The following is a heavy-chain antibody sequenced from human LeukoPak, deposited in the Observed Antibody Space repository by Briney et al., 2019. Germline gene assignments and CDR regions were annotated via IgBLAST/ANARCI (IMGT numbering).Heavy chain of an antibody. J-gene: IGHJ3*02. Sequence: ASVKVSWKASGYTFTSYGISWVRQAPGQGLEWMGWISAYNGNTNYAQKLQGRVTMTTDTSTSTAYMELRSLRSDDTAVYYCARDMIDVLRFLEWSLDAFDIWGQGTMVTVSS. CDR2: ISAYNGNT. CDR1: GYTFTSYG. V-gene: IGHV1-18*01. CDR3: ARDMIDVLRFLEWSLDAFDI. D-gene: IGHD3-3*01.